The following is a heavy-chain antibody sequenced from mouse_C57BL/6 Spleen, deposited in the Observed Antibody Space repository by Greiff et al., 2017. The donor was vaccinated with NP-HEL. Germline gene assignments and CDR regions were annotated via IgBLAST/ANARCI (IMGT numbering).Heavy chain of an antibody. Sequence: QVQLQQSGPELVKPGASVKISCKASGYAFSGSWMNWVKQRPGKGLEWIGRIYPGDGDTNYNGKFKGKATLTADKSSSTAYMQLSSLTSEDSAVYFCARGATAWYFDVWGTGTTVTVSS. J-gene: IGHJ1*03. CDR1: GYAFSGSW. D-gene: IGHD1-2*01. CDR2: IYPGDGDT. CDR3: ARGATAWYFDV. V-gene: IGHV1-82*01.